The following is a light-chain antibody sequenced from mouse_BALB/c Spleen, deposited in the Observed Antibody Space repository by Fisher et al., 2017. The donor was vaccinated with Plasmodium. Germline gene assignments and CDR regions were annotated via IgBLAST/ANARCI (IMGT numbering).Light chain of an antibody. CDR1: QSISNH. CDR3: QQSNGWPLT. J-gene: IGKJ5*01. V-gene: IGKV5-45*01. CDR2: YTS. Sequence: TTGDRVSLSCRASQSISNHLHWYQQRSHGSPRLLIKYTSQSISGIPSRFSGSGSVTDFTLSINSVETEDFGMYFCQQSNGWPLTFGAGTKPELK.